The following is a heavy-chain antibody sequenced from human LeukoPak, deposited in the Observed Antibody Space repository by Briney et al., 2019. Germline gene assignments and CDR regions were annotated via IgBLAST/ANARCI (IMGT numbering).Heavy chain of an antibody. CDR2: ISSSSSTI. CDR1: GFTFSSYS. V-gene: IGHV3-48*04. J-gene: IGHJ4*02. CDR3: ARGRGSYSY. D-gene: IGHD1-26*01. Sequence: GGSLRLSCTASGFTFSSYSMNWVRQAPGKGLEWVSYISSSSSTIYYADSVKGRFTISRDNAKNSLYLQMNSLRAEDTAVYYCARGRGSYSYWGQGTLVTVSS.